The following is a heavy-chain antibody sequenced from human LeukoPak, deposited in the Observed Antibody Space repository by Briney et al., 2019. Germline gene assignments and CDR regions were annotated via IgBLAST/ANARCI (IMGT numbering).Heavy chain of an antibody. CDR2: IYYSGST. J-gene: IGHJ6*03. D-gene: IGHD2-2*01. V-gene: IGHV4-59*01. CDR3: ARVVVVPAATYYYYYYMDV. CDR1: GGSISSYY. Sequence: SETLSLTCTVSGGSISSYYWSWIRQPPGKGLEWIGYIYYSGSTNYNPSLKSRVTISVDTSKNQFSLKLSSVTAADTAVYYCARVVVVPAATYYYYYYMDVWGKGTTVTVSS.